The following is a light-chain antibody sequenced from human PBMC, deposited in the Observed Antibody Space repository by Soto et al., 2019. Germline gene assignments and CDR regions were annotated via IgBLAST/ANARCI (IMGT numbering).Light chain of an antibody. CDR1: QSVSSN. J-gene: IGKJ4*01. Sequence: ETVMTQSPGTLSVSPGEGATLSCRASQSVSSNLAWYQQKPGQAPRPLIYDASTRATGIPARFSGSGSGTEFTLTISSLQSEDFAVYYCEQYHEWPLTFGGGTEVEIK. CDR3: EQYHEWPLT. CDR2: DAS. V-gene: IGKV3D-15*01.